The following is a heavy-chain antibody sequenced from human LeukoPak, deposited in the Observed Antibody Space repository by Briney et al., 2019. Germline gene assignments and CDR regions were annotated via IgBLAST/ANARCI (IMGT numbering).Heavy chain of an antibody. V-gene: IGHV1-46*01. CDR1: GYTFTSYY. D-gene: IGHD3-10*01. CDR3: VEESPEYFQH. Sequence: ASVKVSCKXSGYTFTSYYMHWVRQAPGQGLEWMGIINPSGGSTSYAQKFQGRVTMTRDTSTSTVYMELSSLRSEDTAVYYCVEESPEYFQHWGQGTLVTVSS. J-gene: IGHJ1*01. CDR2: INPSGGST.